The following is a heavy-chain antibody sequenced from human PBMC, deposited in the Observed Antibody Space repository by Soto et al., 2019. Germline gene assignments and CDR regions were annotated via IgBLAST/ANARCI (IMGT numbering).Heavy chain of an antibody. V-gene: IGHV1-18*01. CDR1: GYTFTSYG. CDR2: ISAYNGNT. J-gene: IGHJ4*02. CDR3: SRSGSSGYYLDY. D-gene: IGHD3-22*01. Sequence: ASVKVSCKASGYTFTSYGLSWVRQAPGQGLEWMGWISAYNGNTNYAQQLQGRVTMTTDTSTSTAYMELRSLRSDDTALYYGSRSGSSGYYLDYWGQGTLVTVSS.